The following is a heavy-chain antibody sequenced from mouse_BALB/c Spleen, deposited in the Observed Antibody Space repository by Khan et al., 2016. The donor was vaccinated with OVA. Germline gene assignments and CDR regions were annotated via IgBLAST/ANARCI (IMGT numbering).Heavy chain of an antibody. CDR1: GYIFTSYW. D-gene: IGHD3-2*02. Sequence: VELVESGAELVRPGASVKLSCKTSGYIFTSYWIHWVKQRSGQGLEWIARIYPGTDNTYYNEKLRDKATLTADKSSSTAYIQLSSLKSGDSAVYFCAREEALDYCAYWGQGTTLTVSS. V-gene: IGHV1-76*01. J-gene: IGHJ2*01. CDR2: IYPGTDNT. CDR3: AREEALDYCAY.